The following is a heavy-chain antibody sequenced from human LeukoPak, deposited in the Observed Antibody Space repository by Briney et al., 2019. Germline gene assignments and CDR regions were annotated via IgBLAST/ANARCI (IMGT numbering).Heavy chain of an antibody. CDR2: INPSGGST. CDR1: GYTFTSYY. V-gene: IGHV1-46*01. Sequence: ASVKVSCKASGYTFTSYYIHWVRQAPGQGLEWMGIINPSGGSTSYAQKFQGRVTMTRDTSTSTVYMELRSLRSDDTAVYYCARDRAWSGDGDYSVFDYWGQGTLVTVSS. CDR3: ARDRAWSGDGDYSVFDY. D-gene: IGHD4-17*01. J-gene: IGHJ4*02.